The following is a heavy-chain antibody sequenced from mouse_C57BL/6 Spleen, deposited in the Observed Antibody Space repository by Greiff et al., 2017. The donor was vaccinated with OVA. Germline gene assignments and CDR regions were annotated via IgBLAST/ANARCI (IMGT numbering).Heavy chain of an antibody. CDR1: GYSFTGYY. CDR3: ARDYGSSSFDY. CDR2: INPSTGGT. J-gene: IGHJ2*01. Sequence: VQLKQSGPELVKPGASVKISCKASGYSFTGYYMNWVKQSPEKSLEWIGEINPSTGGTTYNQKFKAKATLTVDKSSSTAYMQLKSLTSADSAVYYCARDYGSSSFDYWGQGTTLTVSS. D-gene: IGHD1-1*01. V-gene: IGHV1-42*01.